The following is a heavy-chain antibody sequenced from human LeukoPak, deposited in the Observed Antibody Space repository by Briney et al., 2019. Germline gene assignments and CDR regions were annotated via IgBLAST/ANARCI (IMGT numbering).Heavy chain of an antibody. CDR2: IFYSGST. CDR3: ARSDTAMVTNY. Sequence: SETLSLTCTVSGGSISGSGCHWGWIRQPPGKGLEWIGTIFYSGSTYYNPSLKSRVTISVDTSKNQFSLQLTSVTAADTAVYYCARSDTAMVTNYWGQGTLVTVSS. J-gene: IGHJ4*02. D-gene: IGHD5-18*01. V-gene: IGHV4-39*01. CDR1: GGSISGSGCH.